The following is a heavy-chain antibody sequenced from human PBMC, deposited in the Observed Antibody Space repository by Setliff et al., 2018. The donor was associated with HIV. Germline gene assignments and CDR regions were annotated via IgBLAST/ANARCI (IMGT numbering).Heavy chain of an antibody. V-gene: IGHV4-39*01. Sequence: SETLSLTCTVSGGSISSSSYYWGWIRQPPGKGLEWIGSIYYSGSTYYNPSLKSRVTISVDTSKNQFSLKLSSVTAADTAVYYCARRPYYDFWSASGWFDPWGQGTLVTVS. CDR3: ARRPYYDFWSASGWFDP. CDR2: IYYSGST. D-gene: IGHD3-3*01. J-gene: IGHJ5*02. CDR1: GGSISSSSYY.